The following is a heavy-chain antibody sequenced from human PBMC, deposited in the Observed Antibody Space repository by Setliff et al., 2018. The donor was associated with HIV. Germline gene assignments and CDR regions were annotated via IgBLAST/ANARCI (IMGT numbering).Heavy chain of an antibody. Sequence: PWKTLSLTCSVAGGSISSDSYYWGWVRQTPGKGLEWIGSINNGGYTYHSPSLKTRVTISIDTSKKQFSLKLSSVTAADTGVYFCARLFQWMSYSFDIWGQGKVVTVSS. CDR3: ARLFQWMSYSFDI. J-gene: IGHJ3*02. CDR1: GGSISSDSYY. D-gene: IGHD1-26*01. V-gene: IGHV4-39*01. CDR2: INNGGYT.